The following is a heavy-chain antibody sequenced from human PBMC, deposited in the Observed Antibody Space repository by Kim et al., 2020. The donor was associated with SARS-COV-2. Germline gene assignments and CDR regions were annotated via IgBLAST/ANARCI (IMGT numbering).Heavy chain of an antibody. D-gene: IGHD5-18*01. Sequence: GGSLRLSCAASGFTFSSYSMNWVRQAPGKGLEWVSSISSSSSYIYYADSVKGRFTISRDNAKNSLYLQMNSLRAEDTAVYYCARRKDTAMLGAFDIWGQGTMVTVSS. CDR2: ISSSSSYI. J-gene: IGHJ3*02. CDR1: GFTFSSYS. CDR3: ARRKDTAMLGAFDI. V-gene: IGHV3-21*01.